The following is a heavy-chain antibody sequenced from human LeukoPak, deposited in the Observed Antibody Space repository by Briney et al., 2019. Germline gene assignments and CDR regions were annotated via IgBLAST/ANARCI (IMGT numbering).Heavy chain of an antibody. J-gene: IGHJ4*02. CDR3: ARDRGSYWDGGNDY. CDR2: IWYDGGNK. V-gene: IGHV3-33*01. D-gene: IGHD1-26*01. CDR1: GFTFSSYG. Sequence: AGGSLRLSWAAAGFTFSSYGMHWVRQAPGKGLEWVAVIWYDGGNKYYADSVKGRFTISRDNSKNTLYLQMNSLRAEDTAVYYCARDRGSYWDGGNDYWGQGTLVTVSS.